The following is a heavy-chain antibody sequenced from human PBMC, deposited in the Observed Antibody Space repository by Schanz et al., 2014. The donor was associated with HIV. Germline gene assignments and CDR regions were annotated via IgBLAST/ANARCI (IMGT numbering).Heavy chain of an antibody. V-gene: IGHV1-18*01. CDR3: ARDLSLASSTPTLAFDI. D-gene: IGHD2-2*01. J-gene: IGHJ3*02. Sequence: QVQLVQSGPEVRKPGASVKVSCKASGFTLTSYAIVWVRQAPGQGLEWMGWISGYNGNTDYAQKFQDRVTMTTDTSTSTAYMELRSLRSEDTAVYYCARDLSLASSTPTLAFDIWGQGTMVTVSS. CDR1: GFTLTSYA. CDR2: ISGYNGNT.